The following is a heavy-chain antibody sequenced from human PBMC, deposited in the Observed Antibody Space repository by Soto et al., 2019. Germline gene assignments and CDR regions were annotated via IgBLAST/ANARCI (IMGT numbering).Heavy chain of an antibody. CDR3: ARVPFFDKRIDY. CDR2: IYYSGST. V-gene: IGHV4-59*01. J-gene: IGHJ4*02. CDR1: GGSISSYY. D-gene: IGHD3-3*01. Sequence: SETLSLTCTVSGGSISSYYWSWIRQPPGKGLEWIGYIYYSGSTNYNPSLKSRVTISVDTSKNQFSLKLSSVTAADTAVYYCARVPFFDKRIDYWGQGTLVTAPQ.